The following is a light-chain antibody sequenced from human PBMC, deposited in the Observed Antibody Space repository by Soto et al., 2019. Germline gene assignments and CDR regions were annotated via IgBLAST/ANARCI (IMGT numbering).Light chain of an antibody. V-gene: IGLV4-69*01. CDR3: QAWGTGGV. CDR2: VTSDGSH. CDR1: SGHSDYA. Sequence: QLVLTQSPSASASPGASVKLTCTLSSGHSDYAIAWHQQQPEKGPRYLMKVTSDGSHTKGDGIPDRFSGSNSGADRYLTISSLRSDDEADYYCQAWGTGGVFGGGTKLTVL. J-gene: IGLJ3*02.